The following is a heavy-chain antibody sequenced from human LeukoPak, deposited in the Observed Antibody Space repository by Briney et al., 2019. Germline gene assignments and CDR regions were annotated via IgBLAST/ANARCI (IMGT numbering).Heavy chain of an antibody. V-gene: IGHV3-15*01. CDR2: IKSKTDGGTT. D-gene: IGHD1-26*01. J-gene: IGHJ4*02. CDR1: GFTFSNAW. Sequence: GGSLRLSCAASGFTFSNAWMSWVRQAPGKGLEWVGRIKSKTDGGTTDYAAPVKGRFTISRDDSKNTLYLQMNSLRTEDTAVYYCTTAGGEYSGSYGDYWGQGTLVTVSS. CDR3: TTAGGEYSGSYGDY.